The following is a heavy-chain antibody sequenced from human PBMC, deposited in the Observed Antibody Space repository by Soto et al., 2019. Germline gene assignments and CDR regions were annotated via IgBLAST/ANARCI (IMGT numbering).Heavy chain of an antibody. V-gene: IGHV4-59*01. CDR1: GGSISSYY. Sequence: SETLSLTCTVSGGSISSYYWSWIRQPPGKGLEWMGYIYYSGSTNYNPSLKSRGTLSVDTSKNQFSLKLSSVTAADTAVYYCARDNPPDFWSGPRYYGMDVWGQGTTVTVS. CDR3: ARDNPPDFWSGPRYYGMDV. D-gene: IGHD3-3*01. CDR2: IYYSGST. J-gene: IGHJ6*02.